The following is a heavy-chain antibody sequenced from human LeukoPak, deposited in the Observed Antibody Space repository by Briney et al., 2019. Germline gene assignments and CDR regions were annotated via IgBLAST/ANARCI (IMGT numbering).Heavy chain of an antibody. CDR2: ISIYNGKT. D-gene: IGHD2-21*02. Sequence: ASVKVSCKASGYRFTSYGIGWVRQAPGQGLEWVGWISIYNGKTYYTQSLQDRVTMTTDTSTSTVYMELRSLRSDDTAVYYCARACHLVVVTAEGGWLDPWGQGTLVTVSS. V-gene: IGHV1-18*01. J-gene: IGHJ5*02. CDR3: ARACHLVVVTAEGGWLDP. CDR1: GYRFTSYG.